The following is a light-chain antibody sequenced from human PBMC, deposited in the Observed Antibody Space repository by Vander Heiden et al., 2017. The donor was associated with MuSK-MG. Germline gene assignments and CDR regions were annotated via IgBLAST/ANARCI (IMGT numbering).Light chain of an antibody. CDR2: AAF. J-gene: IGKJ2*01. CDR1: QGIITY. CDR3: QQSYSTPYT. Sequence: DIQLTQSPSSLSASVGDRITISCRASQGIITYLNWYQHKPGKAPEVLIYAAFSLQSGVPSRFSGNTSGTVFTLTITSLQPEDFATYYCQQSYSTPYTFGQGTKLEIK. V-gene: IGKV1-39*01.